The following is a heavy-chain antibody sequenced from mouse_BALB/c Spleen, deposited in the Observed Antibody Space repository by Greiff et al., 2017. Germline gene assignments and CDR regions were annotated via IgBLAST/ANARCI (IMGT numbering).Heavy chain of an antibody. D-gene: IGHD2-2*01. J-gene: IGHJ4*01. CDR3: ARWLRGYAMDY. CDR2: ISSVSSTI. Sequence: EVHLVESGGGLVQPGGFRKLSCAASGFTFSSFGMHWVRQAPEKGLEWVAYISSVSSTIYYADTVKGRFTISRDNPKNTLFLQMTSLRSEDTAMYYCARWLRGYAMDYWGQGTSVTVSS. CDR1: GFTFSSFG. V-gene: IGHV5-17*02.